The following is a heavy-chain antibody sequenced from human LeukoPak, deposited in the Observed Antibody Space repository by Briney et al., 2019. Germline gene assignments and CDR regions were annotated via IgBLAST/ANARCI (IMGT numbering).Heavy chain of an antibody. J-gene: IGHJ2*01. CDR1: GFAFDSEA. CDR2: ISPGGGTT. Sequence: GGSLRLSCAVSGFAFDSEAMSWVRQSPARGLEWVASISPGGGTTYYADSVKGRFTISRDNSNNSLYVQMNSLRAEDTAVYYCARDLFDLWGRGTLVTVSS. CDR3: ARDLFDL. V-gene: IGHV3-23*01.